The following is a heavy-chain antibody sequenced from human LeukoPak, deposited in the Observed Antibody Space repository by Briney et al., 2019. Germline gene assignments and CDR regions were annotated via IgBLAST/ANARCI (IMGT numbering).Heavy chain of an antibody. D-gene: IGHD3-22*01. Sequence: SGGSLRLSCAASGFTFTTYWMSWIRQTPGKGLEWVAKIKPDGSEKSYVDSVKGRFTISRDSAKNSVFLQMDSLRVEDTALYYCARGQLADSYWGQGALVTVSS. CDR1: GFTFTTYW. J-gene: IGHJ4*02. CDR2: IKPDGSEK. CDR3: ARGQLADSY. V-gene: IGHV3-7*01.